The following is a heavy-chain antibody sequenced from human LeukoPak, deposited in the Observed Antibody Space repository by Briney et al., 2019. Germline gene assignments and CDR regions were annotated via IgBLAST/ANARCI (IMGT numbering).Heavy chain of an antibody. J-gene: IGHJ4*02. D-gene: IGHD6-19*01. CDR3: ARSSDGAVATLGY. CDR2: INSDGSSI. Sequence: GGSLRLSCAASGFTFSTYWMHWVRQAPGKGLAWVARINSDGSSISYADSVKGRFTISRDNSKNTLYLQMNSLRAEDTAVYYCARSSDGAVATLGYWGQGTLVTVSS. CDR1: GFTFSTYW. V-gene: IGHV3-74*01.